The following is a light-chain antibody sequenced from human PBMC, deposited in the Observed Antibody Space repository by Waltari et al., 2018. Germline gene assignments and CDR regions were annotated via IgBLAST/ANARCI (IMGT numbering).Light chain of an antibody. CDR3: QQRSNWPPLST. V-gene: IGKV3-11*01. CDR2: ETS. Sequence: EIVLTQSPGTPSLSPGERATLSCRASQSVSSSLAWYQQKSGQPPRLLIYETSNRATGIPARFSGSGSGTDFTLTISSLEPEDFAVYYCQQRSNWPPLSTFGGGTKVEIK. J-gene: IGKJ4*01. CDR1: QSVSSS.